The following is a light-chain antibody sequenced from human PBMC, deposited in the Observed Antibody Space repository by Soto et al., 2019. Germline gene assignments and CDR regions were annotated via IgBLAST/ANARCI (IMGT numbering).Light chain of an antibody. CDR3: SSYTSSSTLDV. J-gene: IGLJ1*01. CDR1: SGDVGGYNY. V-gene: IGLV2-14*01. Sequence: QSALTQPASVSGSPGQSITISCTGTSGDVGGYNYVSWYQQHPGKAPKLMIYEVSNRPSGVSNRFSGSKSGNTASLTISGLQAEDEADYYCSSYTSSSTLDVFGTGPKVTVL. CDR2: EVS.